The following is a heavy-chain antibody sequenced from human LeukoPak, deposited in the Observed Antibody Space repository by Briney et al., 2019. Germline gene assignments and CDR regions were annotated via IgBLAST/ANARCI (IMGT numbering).Heavy chain of an antibody. CDR3: ATSYDYKDAPFDL. D-gene: IGHD5-12*01. J-gene: IGHJ4*02. CDR1: GGSIRDYQ. V-gene: IGHV4-4*09. Sequence: SETLSLTCAVSGGSIRDYQWSWIRQPPGKGLEWIGHINTNGRTDYNPSLRSRLTFSVDTSRDQFSLKLSSVTAADTAMYYCATSYDYKDAPFDLWGQGTLVTFS. CDR2: INTNGRT.